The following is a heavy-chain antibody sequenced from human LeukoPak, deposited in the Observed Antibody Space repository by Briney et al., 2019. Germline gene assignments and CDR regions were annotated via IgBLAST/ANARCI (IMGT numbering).Heavy chain of an antibody. D-gene: IGHD6-19*01. V-gene: IGHV3-7*03. CDR2: IRQDGSDR. CDR3: ARLPFGEQWQGGFDI. Sequence: GGSLRLSCAASGFTFRNYWMSWVRQAPGTGLEWVANIRQDGSDRNCVASVRGRFTISRDNAESSLYLQMNSLRAEDTAVYYCARLPFGEQWQGGFDIWGQGTMVTVSS. CDR1: GFTFRNYW. J-gene: IGHJ3*02.